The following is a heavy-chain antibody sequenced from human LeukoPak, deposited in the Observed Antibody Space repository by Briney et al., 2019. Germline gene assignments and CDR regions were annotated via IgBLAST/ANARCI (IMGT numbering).Heavy chain of an antibody. J-gene: IGHJ4*02. Sequence: GGSLRLSCAASGFTFSSYGMSWVRQAPGEGLEWVSAISGSGGNTYYGDSVKGRFTISRDNSKNTLYLQINSLRAEDTAVFYCAKVHGLYDSSGYHYSDRLIYFDYWGQGSMVSDCS. CDR1: GFTFSSYG. D-gene: IGHD3-22*01. CDR3: AKVHGLYDSSGYHYSDRLIYFDY. CDR2: ISGSGGNT. V-gene: IGHV3-23*01.